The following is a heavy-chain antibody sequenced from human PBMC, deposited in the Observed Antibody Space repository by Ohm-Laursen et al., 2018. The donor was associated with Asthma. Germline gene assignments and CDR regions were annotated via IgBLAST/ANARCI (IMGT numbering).Heavy chain of an antibody. CDR2: ILPLFGLP. CDR3: ARSRQQLVRYDGFDI. Sequence: SVTVSCTSSGGNFATYAITWVRQAPGQGLEWVGVILPLFGLPNYAQKFKGRVTITADKSTSTAYMDLTSLTSEDTAVYYCARSRQQLVRYDGFDIWGQGTMVTVSS. V-gene: IGHV1-69*10. CDR1: GGNFATYA. D-gene: IGHD6-6*01. J-gene: IGHJ3*02.